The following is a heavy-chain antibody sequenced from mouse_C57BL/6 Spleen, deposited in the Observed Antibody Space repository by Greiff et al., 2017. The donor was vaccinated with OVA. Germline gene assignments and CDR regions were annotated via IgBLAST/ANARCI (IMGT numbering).Heavy chain of an antibody. CDR3: ARRITTVVDY. CDR2: INPNTGGT. Sequence: EVQLQQSGPELVKPGASVKMSCKAFGYTFTDYNMHWVKQSHGQSLEWIGYINPNTGGTSYNQKFKGKATLTVNKSSSTAYMELRSLTSEDAAVYYCARRITTVVDYWGQGTTLTVSS. CDR1: GYTFTDYN. J-gene: IGHJ2*01. V-gene: IGHV1-22*01. D-gene: IGHD1-1*01.